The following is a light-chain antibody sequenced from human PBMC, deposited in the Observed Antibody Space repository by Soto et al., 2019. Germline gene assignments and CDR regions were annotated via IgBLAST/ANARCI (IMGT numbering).Light chain of an antibody. CDR3: QQYGSSSYT. V-gene: IGKV3-20*01. CDR2: SAS. CDR1: QSVSISS. Sequence: EIVLTQSPGTLSLSPGERATLSCRASQSVSISSLAWYQQKPGQAPRLLIYSASNRATGIPDRFSGSGSGTDFTLTISRLEPEDFAVYYCQQYGSSSYTFGQGTNLEIK. J-gene: IGKJ2*01.